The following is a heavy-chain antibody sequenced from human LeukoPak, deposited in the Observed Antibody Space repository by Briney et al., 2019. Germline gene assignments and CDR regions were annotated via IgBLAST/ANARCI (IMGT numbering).Heavy chain of an antibody. J-gene: IGHJ4*02. Sequence: ASAMVSCKTSGDRFTGYFIHWVRQAPEQGLEWMGWINPNSGVTNYAQKFQARVTMTTDTSTTTVYMELSSLTSDDTAVYYCARDHSNWNYAPDFWGQGTLVIVSS. D-gene: IGHD1-7*01. V-gene: IGHV1-2*02. CDR2: INPNSGVT. CDR3: ARDHSNWNYAPDF. CDR1: GDRFTGYF.